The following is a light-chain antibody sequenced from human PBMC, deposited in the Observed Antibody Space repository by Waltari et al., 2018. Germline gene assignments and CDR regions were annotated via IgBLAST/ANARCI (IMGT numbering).Light chain of an antibody. V-gene: IGKV4-1*01. J-gene: IGKJ1*01. CDR3: QQYYGFPWT. Sequence: DIVMTQSPDSLAVSLGERATSNCKSSQSVLYSSNNKNHLAWFQPKTVQPPKLLLYWASTRPSGVPDRFSGSVSGTDFTLTISTLQADDFAVYYCQQYYGFPWTFGQGTKVEIK. CDR1: QSVLYSSNNKNH. CDR2: WAS.